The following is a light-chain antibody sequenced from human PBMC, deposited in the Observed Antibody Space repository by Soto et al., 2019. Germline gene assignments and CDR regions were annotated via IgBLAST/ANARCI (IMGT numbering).Light chain of an antibody. CDR3: HQDINYPRT. CDR1: DNNLSF. Sequence: DVQMTQSPSSLSASLGDRVTIPCRASDNNLSFLDWYQQKPGEAPRLLVHSAFRIQSGVPSRFNASGSGTDFTLSICSLQPEDSATYYCHQDINYPRTFGQGTKVDIK. J-gene: IGKJ1*01. V-gene: IGKV1-39*01. CDR2: SAF.